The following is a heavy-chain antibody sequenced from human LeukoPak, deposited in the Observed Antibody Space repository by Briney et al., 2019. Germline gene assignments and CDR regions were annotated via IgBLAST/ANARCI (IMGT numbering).Heavy chain of an antibody. D-gene: IGHD6-19*01. V-gene: IGHV3-48*04. CDR3: ASLGEQWLVQYLHY. CDR2: ISSSGSTI. J-gene: IGHJ4*02. CDR1: GFTFSSYN. Sequence: GGSLRLSCAASGFTFSSYNMNWVRQAPGKGLEWVSYISSSGSTIYYADSVKGRFTISRDNAKNSLYLQMNSLRAEDTAVYYCASLGEQWLVQYLHYWGQGTLVTVSS.